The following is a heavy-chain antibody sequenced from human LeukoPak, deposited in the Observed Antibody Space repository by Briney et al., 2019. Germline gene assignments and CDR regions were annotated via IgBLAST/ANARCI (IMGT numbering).Heavy chain of an antibody. CDR3: ARNPYGGSPHFDY. J-gene: IGHJ4*02. V-gene: IGHV5-51*01. Sequence: GASLQISCKGSGYSFTSYWIGWVRPMPGKGLEWMGIIYPSDSDTRYSPSFQGQVTISADKSISTAYLQWSSLKASDTAMYYCARNPYGGSPHFDYWGQGTLVTVSS. CDR1: GYSFTSYW. D-gene: IGHD4-23*01. CDR2: IYPSDSDT.